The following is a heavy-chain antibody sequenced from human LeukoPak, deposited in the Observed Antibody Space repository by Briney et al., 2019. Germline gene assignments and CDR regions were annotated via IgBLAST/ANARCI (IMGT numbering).Heavy chain of an antibody. CDR3: ARESLAFDI. CDR1: GFTFSSCG. V-gene: IGHV3-33*01. Sequence: GRSLRLSCAASGFTFSSCGMHWVRQAPGKGLEWVAVIWYDGSNKYYADSVKGRFTISRDNSKNTLYLQMNSLRAEDTAVYYCARESLAFDIWGQGTMVTVSS. J-gene: IGHJ3*02. CDR2: IWYDGSNK.